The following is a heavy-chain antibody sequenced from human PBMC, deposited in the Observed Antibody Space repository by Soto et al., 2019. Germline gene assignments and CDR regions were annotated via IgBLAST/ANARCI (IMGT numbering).Heavy chain of an antibody. D-gene: IGHD1-26*01. J-gene: IGHJ4*02. Sequence: PGESLSLSCTVSGYSITGYWSGCMLQMTGKGLEWMGIIYPSDSYTIYRPSFQGHVTMSNDKSIRTAYLQWSGLKASDSAFFYWARDVIVGASSHPDYWGQGSLVTVSS. CDR3: ARDVIVGASSHPDY. CDR1: GYSITGYW. V-gene: IGHV5-10-1*01. CDR2: IYPSDSYT.